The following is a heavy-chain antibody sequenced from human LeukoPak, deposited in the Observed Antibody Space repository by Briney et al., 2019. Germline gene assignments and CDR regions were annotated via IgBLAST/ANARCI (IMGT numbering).Heavy chain of an antibody. Sequence: GESLKISCKGSGYTFTSYWIGWVRQMPGKGLECMGIIYPGDSATRYSPSFKGHVTISADKSISTAYLQSSSLKASDTAMYYCARPPSRPSFSWGQGTMVTVSS. V-gene: IGHV5-51*01. CDR3: ARPPSRPSFS. J-gene: IGHJ3*01. CDR1: GYTFTSYW. CDR2: IYPGDSAT.